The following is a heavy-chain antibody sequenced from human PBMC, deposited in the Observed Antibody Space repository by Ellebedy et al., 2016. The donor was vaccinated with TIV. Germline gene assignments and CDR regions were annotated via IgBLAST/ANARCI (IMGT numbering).Heavy chain of an antibody. J-gene: IGHJ3*02. D-gene: IGHD1-26*01. CDR3: ADDPWGVGPAFDI. V-gene: IGHV3-23*01. CDR2: ISDSGSST. CDR1: GLTFSNNA. Sequence: GESLNISCAASGLTFSNNAMSWVCQAPGKGLEWVSGISDSGSSTYYADSVKGRFTISRDNSKNTLYLRMDSLRVEDTAIYYCADDPWGVGPAFDIWGQGTMVTVSS.